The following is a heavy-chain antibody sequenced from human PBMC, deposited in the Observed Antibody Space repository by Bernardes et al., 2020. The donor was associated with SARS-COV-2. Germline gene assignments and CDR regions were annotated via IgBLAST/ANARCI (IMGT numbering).Heavy chain of an antibody. J-gene: IGHJ4*02. Sequence: ASVKVSCKASGYTFTGYFIHWVRQAPGQRLEWMGWITPNTGDTKYVQKFQGRITMTRDTSITTAYMELSWLGSDDTAMYYCARTRTTISTTGIPVDYWGQGTLL. D-gene: IGHD2-21*02. CDR1: GYTFTGYF. CDR2: ITPNTGDT. V-gene: IGHV1-2*02. CDR3: ARTRTTISTTGIPVDY.